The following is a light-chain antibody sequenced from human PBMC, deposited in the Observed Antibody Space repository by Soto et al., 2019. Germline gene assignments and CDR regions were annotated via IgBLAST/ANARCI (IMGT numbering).Light chain of an antibody. CDR1: QSVRTC. Sequence: EIVITQSPATLSVSPGERAILSCRASQSVRTCLAWYQHKPGQAPRLLIYGASTRATGIPTRFSGSGSGTEFTLTISSLQSEDFAVYYCQQCDSGWTCGQGTKVEIK. CDR2: GAS. CDR3: QQCDSGWT. J-gene: IGKJ1*01. V-gene: IGKV3-15*01.